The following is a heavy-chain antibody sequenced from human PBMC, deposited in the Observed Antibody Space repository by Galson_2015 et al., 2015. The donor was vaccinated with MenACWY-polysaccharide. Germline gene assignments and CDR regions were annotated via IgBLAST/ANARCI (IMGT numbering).Heavy chain of an antibody. D-gene: IGHD6-19*01. CDR1: GLTLNAYA. CDR3: VKEHETSGWNRGPGY. Sequence: ALRLSCAASGLTLNAYAMSWLRQAPGKGLEWVTAISVDGGNTCYADPVKGRFTISKYNSKNTLFLPMNGLTAEDTAVYYCVKEHETSGWNRGPGYWGQGTLVTVSS. J-gene: IGHJ4*02. V-gene: IGHV3-23*01. CDR2: ISVDGGNT.